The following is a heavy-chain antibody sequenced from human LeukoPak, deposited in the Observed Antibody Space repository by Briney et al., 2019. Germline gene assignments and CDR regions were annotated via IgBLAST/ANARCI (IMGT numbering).Heavy chain of an antibody. CDR2: SGNAGDT. CDR1: GFTFDVSA. Sequence: GGSLRLACAASGFTFDVSAMNWVRHAPGKGLEWVSASGNAGDTYYADSVKGRFTISRDNSKKMLFLQMTSLRAEDTAVYYCAREYYYDSSGYYYAWGQGTLVTVSS. CDR3: AREYYYDSSGYYYA. V-gene: IGHV3-23*01. J-gene: IGHJ5*02. D-gene: IGHD3-22*01.